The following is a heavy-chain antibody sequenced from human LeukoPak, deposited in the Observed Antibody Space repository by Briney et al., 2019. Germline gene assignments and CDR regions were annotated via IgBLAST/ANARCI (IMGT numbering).Heavy chain of an antibody. D-gene: IGHD3-22*01. V-gene: IGHV3-48*03. CDR1: GFTFSSYE. CDR2: ISGSGSTI. J-gene: IGHJ4*02. CDR3: GGGYYYDSSGYHSDH. Sequence: PGGSLRLSCAGSGFTFSSYEMNWVRQAPGKGLEWVSYISGSGSTIYYADSVKGRFTISRDNAKNSLYLQMNSLRAEDTAVYYCGGGYYYDSSGYHSDHWGQGTLVTVSS.